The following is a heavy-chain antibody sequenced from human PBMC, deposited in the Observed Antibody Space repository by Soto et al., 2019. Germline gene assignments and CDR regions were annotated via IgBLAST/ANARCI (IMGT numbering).Heavy chain of an antibody. CDR2: IYYSGST. J-gene: IGHJ4*02. CDR1: GGSISSGGYY. D-gene: IGHD6-13*01. Sequence: ASETLSLTCTVSGGSISSGGYYWSWIRQHPGKGLEWIGYIYYSGSTYYNPSLKSRVTISVDTSKNQFSLKLSSVTAADTAVYYCARKIAAAGEFDYWGQGTLVTVSS. V-gene: IGHV4-31*03. CDR3: ARKIAAAGEFDY.